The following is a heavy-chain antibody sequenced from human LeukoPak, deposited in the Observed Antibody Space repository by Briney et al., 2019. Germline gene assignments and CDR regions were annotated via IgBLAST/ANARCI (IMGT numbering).Heavy chain of an antibody. CDR3: ARGVPGYYGLDY. J-gene: IGHJ4*02. CDR1: GFTFSTNW. CDR2: LNGHGTSA. V-gene: IGHV3-74*01. Sequence: GGSLRPSCEASGFTFSTNWMHWVRQVPGKGLLWVSRLNGHGTSASYAESVTGRFTISRDNAKNTLYLQLNSLTVDDTAVYYCARGVPGYYGLDYWGQGTLVTVSS. D-gene: IGHD3-22*01.